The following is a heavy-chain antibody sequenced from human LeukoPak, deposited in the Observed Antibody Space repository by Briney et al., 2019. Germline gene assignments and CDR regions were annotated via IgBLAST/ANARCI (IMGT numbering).Heavy chain of an antibody. Sequence: SVKVSCKVSGYTLTELSMHWVRQAPGKGLEWMGGFDPEDGETNYAQKFQGRVTMTEDTSTDTAYMELSSLRAEDTAVYYCATVYYGSGHDAFDIWGQGTMVTVSS. V-gene: IGHV1-24*01. CDR2: FDPEDGET. CDR1: GYTLTELS. J-gene: IGHJ3*02. D-gene: IGHD3-10*01. CDR3: ATVYYGSGHDAFDI.